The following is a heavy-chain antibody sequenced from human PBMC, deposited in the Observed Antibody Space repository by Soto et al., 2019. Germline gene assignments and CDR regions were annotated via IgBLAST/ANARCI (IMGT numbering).Heavy chain of an antibody. Sequence: ETLSLTCTVSGGSISSSSYYWGWIRQPPGKGLEWIGSIYYSGSTYYNPSLKSRVTISVDTSKNQFSLKLSSVTAADTAVYYCARRPLGIQLFYFDYWGQGTLVTVSS. V-gene: IGHV4-39*01. CDR1: GGSISSSSYY. J-gene: IGHJ4*02. CDR2: IYYSGST. D-gene: IGHD5-18*01. CDR3: ARRPLGIQLFYFDY.